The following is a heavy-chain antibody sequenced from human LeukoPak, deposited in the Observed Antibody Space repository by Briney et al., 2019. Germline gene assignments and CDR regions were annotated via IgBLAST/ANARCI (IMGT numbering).Heavy chain of an antibody. CDR1: GCSFSNDW. J-gene: IGHJ4*02. D-gene: IGHD3-10*01. V-gene: IGHV3-15*01. CDR2: IKSKNDGGTT. Sequence: GGSLRLSCAASGCSFSNDWKRWGCQAPGKGLEWVGRIKSKNDGGTTDYAAPVKGRFTISRDDSTITLYLQMNSLKTEDTAVYYCTIPYTMVRGVITPADYFDYWGQGTLVTVSS. CDR3: TIPYTMVRGVITPADYFDY.